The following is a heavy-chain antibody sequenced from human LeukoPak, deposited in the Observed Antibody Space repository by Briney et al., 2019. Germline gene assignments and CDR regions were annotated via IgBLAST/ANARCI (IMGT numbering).Heavy chain of an antibody. V-gene: IGHV3-23*01. D-gene: IGHD3-10*02. CDR1: GFTFSSCA. CDR3: AKDLFVGLDGYYFDY. CDR2: ISTSGGTT. Sequence: PGGSLRLSCEASGFTFSSCAMSWVRQAPGKGLEWVSVISTSGGTTYYADSVQGRFTISRDNSKNTLYLQMNSLRAEDTAVYYCAKDLFVGLDGYYFDYWGQGILVSVSS. J-gene: IGHJ4*02.